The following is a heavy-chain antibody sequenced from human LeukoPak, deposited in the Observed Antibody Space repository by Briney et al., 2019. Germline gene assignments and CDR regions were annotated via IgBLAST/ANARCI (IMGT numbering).Heavy chain of an antibody. CDR2: ISYDGSNK. D-gene: IGHD2-21*02. J-gene: IGHJ4*02. V-gene: IGHV3-30-3*01. Sequence: GRSLRLSCAASGFTFSSYAMLWVRQAPGKGLEWVAVISYDGSNKYYADSVKGRFTISRDNSKNTLYLQMNSLRAEDTAVYYCASSCGGDCYSVTDWGQGTLVTVSS. CDR1: GFTFSSYA. CDR3: ASSCGGDCYSVTD.